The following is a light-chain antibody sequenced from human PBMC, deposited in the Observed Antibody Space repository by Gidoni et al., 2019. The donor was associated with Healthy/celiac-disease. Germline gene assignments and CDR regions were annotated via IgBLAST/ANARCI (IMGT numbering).Light chain of an antibody. CDR3: QQYGSSPGT. Sequence: VFTHSPGTLSLSPGERATLSCRASQSVSSSYLAWYQQKPGQAPRLLIYGASSRATGIPERFSGSGSGTDFTLTISRLEPEDFAVYYCQQYGSSPGTFGQGTKVEIK. V-gene: IGKV3-20*01. CDR1: QSVSSSY. J-gene: IGKJ1*01. CDR2: GAS.